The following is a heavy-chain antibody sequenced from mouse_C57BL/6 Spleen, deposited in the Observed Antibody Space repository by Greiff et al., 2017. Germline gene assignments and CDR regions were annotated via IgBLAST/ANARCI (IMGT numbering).Heavy chain of an antibody. V-gene: IGHV5-4*01. CDR1: GFTFSSYA. Sequence: EVKLMASGGGLVKPGGSLKLSCAASGFTFSSYAMSWVRQTPEKRLEWVATISDGGSYTYYPDNVKGRFTISRDNAKNNLYLQMSHLKSEDTAMYYWAREEDYTGVDYWGQGTTLTVSS. CDR2: ISDGGSYT. D-gene: IGHD2-12*01. J-gene: IGHJ2*01. CDR3: AREEDYTGVDY.